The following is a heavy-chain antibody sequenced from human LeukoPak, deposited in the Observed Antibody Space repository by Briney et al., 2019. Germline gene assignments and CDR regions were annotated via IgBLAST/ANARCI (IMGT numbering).Heavy chain of an antibody. CDR1: GYTFTSYG. V-gene: IGHV1-18*01. CDR3: ARDWNVVVPAAISRWFDP. D-gene: IGHD2-2*02. J-gene: IGHJ5*02. CDR2: ISAYNGNT. Sequence: ASVKVSCKASGYTFTSYGISWVRQAPGQGLEWMGWISAYNGNTNYAQKLQGRVTMTTDTSTSTAYMELRSLRSDDTAVYYCARDWNVVVPAAISRWFDPWGQGTLVTVSS.